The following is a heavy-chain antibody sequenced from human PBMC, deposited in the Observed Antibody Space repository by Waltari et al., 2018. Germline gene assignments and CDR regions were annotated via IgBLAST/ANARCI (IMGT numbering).Heavy chain of an antibody. V-gene: IGHV5-51*01. CDR3: ARHKRTGLPQLGAFDI. CDR2: IYPGDSDT. J-gene: IGHJ3*02. CDR1: GYSFTSYW. D-gene: IGHD3-16*01. Sequence: EVQLVQSGAEVKKPGESLKISCKGSGYSFTSYWIGWVRQMPGKGLEWMGIIYPGDSDTRYSPSFQGQVTISADKSISTAYLQWSSLKASDTAMYYCARHKRTGLPQLGAFDIWGQGTMVTVSS.